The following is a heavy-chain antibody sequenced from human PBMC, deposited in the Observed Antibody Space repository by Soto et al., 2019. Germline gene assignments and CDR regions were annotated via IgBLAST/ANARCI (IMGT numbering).Heavy chain of an antibody. CDR1: GFTFSSYA. V-gene: IGHV3-23*01. CDR3: AKGNDFWSGYGETH. CDR2: ISGSGGST. J-gene: IGHJ4*02. D-gene: IGHD3-3*01. Sequence: GGSLRLSCAASGFTFSSYAMSWVRQAPGKGLEWVSAISGSGGSTYYADSVKGRFTISRDNSKNTLYLQMNSLRAEDTAVYYCAKGNDFWSGYGETHWGQGTLVTVSS.